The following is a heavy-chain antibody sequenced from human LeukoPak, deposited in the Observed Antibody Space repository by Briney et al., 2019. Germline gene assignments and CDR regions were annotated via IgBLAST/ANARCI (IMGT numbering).Heavy chain of an antibody. V-gene: IGHV4-34*01. Sequence: SETLSLTCAVYGGSFSGYYWSWIRQPPGKGLEWIGEINHSGSTNYNPSLKSRVTISVDTSKNQFSLKLSSVTAADTAVYYCAFLSGYYPNYFDYWGQGTLVTVSS. J-gene: IGHJ4*02. CDR1: GGSFSGYY. CDR2: INHSGST. D-gene: IGHD3-22*01. CDR3: AFLSGYYPNYFDY.